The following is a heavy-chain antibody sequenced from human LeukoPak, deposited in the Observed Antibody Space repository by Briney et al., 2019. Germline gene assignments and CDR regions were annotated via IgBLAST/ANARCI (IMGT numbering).Heavy chain of an antibody. CDR3: AREVGYSDYDSDY. CDR1: GFTFSSYN. CDR2: ISSSSRFI. D-gene: IGHD5-12*01. Sequence: GGSLRLSCAASGFTFSSYNMNWVRQAPGKGLEWVSSISSSSRFIYYADSVKGRFTISRDNAKNSLSLQMNSLRAEDSAVYYCAREVGYSDYDSDYWGQGTLVTVSS. J-gene: IGHJ4*02. V-gene: IGHV3-21*01.